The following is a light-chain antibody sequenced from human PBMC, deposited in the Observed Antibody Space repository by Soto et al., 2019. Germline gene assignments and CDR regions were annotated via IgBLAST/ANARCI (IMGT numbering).Light chain of an antibody. Sequence: EIVLTQSPYTLSLSPGARATLSCRASQSGSSSYLAWSQQRPGQTPRLVIYGVFNRAEDIPDRFSGSGAGTDFTLTISSLQPEDFATYYCQQYNSYPWTFGQGTKVDIK. V-gene: IGKV3-20*01. CDR3: QQYNSYPWT. J-gene: IGKJ1*01. CDR1: QSGSSSY. CDR2: GVF.